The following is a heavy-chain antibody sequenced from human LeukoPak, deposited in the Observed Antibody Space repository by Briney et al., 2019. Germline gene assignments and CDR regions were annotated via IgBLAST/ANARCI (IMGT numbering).Heavy chain of an antibody. CDR2: ISSSSSYT. CDR1: GFTFSDYY. CDR3: ATWGRNGGFGELFRSPNIDY. D-gene: IGHD3-10*01. V-gene: IGHV3-11*06. J-gene: IGHJ4*02. Sequence: GGSLRLSCAASGFTFSDYYMSWIRQAPGKGLEWVSYISSSSSYTNYADSVKGRFTISRDNAKNSLYLQMNSLRAEDTAVYYCATWGRNGGFGELFRSPNIDYWGQGTLVTASS.